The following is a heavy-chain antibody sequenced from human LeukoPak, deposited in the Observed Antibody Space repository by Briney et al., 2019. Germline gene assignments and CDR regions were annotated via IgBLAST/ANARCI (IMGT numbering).Heavy chain of an antibody. V-gene: IGHV4-34*01. CDR1: GGSFSGYY. Sequence: SETLSLTCAVYGGSFSGYYWSWIRQPPGKGLEWIGEINHSGSTNYNPSLKSRVTISVDTSKKQFSLELTSVTAADTAVYYCARDDGGQYTTPFDYWGQGTLVTVSS. D-gene: IGHD2-2*02. J-gene: IGHJ4*02. CDR2: INHSGST. CDR3: ARDDGGQYTTPFDY.